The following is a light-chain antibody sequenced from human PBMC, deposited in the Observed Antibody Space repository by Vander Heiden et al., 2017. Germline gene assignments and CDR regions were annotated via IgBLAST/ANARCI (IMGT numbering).Light chain of an antibody. CDR3: QQYNSYSPT. CDR1: QSISSW. J-gene: IGKJ4*01. CDR2: DAS. V-gene: IGKV1-5*01. Sequence: IQMTQSPSTLSASVGGRVTITCRASQSISSWLAWYQQKPGKAPKLLIYDASSLESGVPSRFSGSGSGTEFTLTISSLQPDDFATYYCQQYNSYSPTFGGGTKVEIK.